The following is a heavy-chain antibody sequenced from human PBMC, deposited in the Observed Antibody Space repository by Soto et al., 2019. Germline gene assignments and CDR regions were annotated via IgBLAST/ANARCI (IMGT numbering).Heavy chain of an antibody. D-gene: IGHD6-6*01. J-gene: IGHJ4*02. V-gene: IGHV3-23*01. CDR1: GFTFSSYA. CDR2: ISVRGWST. CDR3: AKGNSPDSTSSPIDDLFDY. Sequence: EVQLLESGGGLVQPGGSLRLSCAASGFTFSSYAMSWVRQAPGKGLEWVSVISVRGWSTYYADSVKGRFTISRDNSKNTLYLQMSGLRAEDTAVYYCAKGNSPDSTSSPIDDLFDYWGQGSLVTVSS.